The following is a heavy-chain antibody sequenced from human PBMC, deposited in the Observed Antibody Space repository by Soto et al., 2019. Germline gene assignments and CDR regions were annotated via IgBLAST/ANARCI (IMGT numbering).Heavy chain of an antibody. CDR1: GFTFDDYA. D-gene: IGHD3-22*01. Sequence: EVQLVESGGGLVQPGRSLRLSCAASGFTFDDYAMHWVRQAPGKGLEWVLGISWNSGSIDYADSVKGRFTASRDNAKNSLYLQMTSLRAEDTASYYCAKGPYDNSGDPAFLDYGGQGTLVAVSS. J-gene: IGHJ4*02. CDR3: AKGPYDNSGDPAFLDY. CDR2: ISWNSGSI. V-gene: IGHV3-9*01.